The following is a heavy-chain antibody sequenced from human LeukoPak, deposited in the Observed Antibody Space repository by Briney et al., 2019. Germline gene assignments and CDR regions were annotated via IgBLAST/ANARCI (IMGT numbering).Heavy chain of an antibody. CDR2: IYYSGST. D-gene: IGHD6-13*01. Sequence: SETLSLTCTVSGGSISSNYWSWIRQPPGKGLEWIGYIYYSGSTYYNPSLKSRVTISVDTSKNQFSLKLSSVTAADTAVYYCARGDSNTWYPRGLHFDYWGQGTLVSVSS. V-gene: IGHV4-59*08. CDR1: GGSISSNY. J-gene: IGHJ4*02. CDR3: ARGDSNTWYPRGLHFDY.